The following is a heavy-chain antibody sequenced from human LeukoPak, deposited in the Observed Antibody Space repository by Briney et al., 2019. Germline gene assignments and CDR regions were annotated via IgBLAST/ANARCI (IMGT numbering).Heavy chain of an antibody. Sequence: SETLSLTCAVYGGSFSGYYWSWIRQPPGKGLEWIGEINHSGSTNYNPSLKSQVTISVDTSKNQFSLKLSSVTAADTAVYYCARVVGATAFDYWGQGTLVTVSS. CDR2: INHSGST. D-gene: IGHD1-26*01. CDR1: GGSFSGYY. V-gene: IGHV4-34*01. J-gene: IGHJ4*02. CDR3: ARVVGATAFDY.